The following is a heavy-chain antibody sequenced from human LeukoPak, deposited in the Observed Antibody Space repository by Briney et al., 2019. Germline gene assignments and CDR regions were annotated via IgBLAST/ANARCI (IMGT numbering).Heavy chain of an antibody. J-gene: IGHJ4*02. Sequence: GGSLRLSCSASGFSFSNYGMHWVRQAPGKGLQWVAVIWDDGSSKYYADSVKGRFTISRDNAKNSLYLQMNSLRAEDTAVYYCARTDGGIPLYYFDYWGQGTLVTVSS. CDR3: ARTDGGIPLYYFDY. CDR2: IWDDGSSK. D-gene: IGHD3-16*01. V-gene: IGHV3-33*01. CDR1: GFSFSNYG.